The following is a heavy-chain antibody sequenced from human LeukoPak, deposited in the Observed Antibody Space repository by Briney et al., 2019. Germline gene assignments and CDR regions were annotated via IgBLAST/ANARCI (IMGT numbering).Heavy chain of an antibody. CDR2: INHSGST. D-gene: IGHD2-15*01. CDR1: GGSFSGYY. J-gene: IGHJ4*02. V-gene: IGHV4-34*01. Sequence: SETLSLTCAVYGGSFSGYYWSWIRQPPGKGLEWIGEINHSGSTNYNPSLKSRVIISVDTSKNQFSLKLSSVTAADTAVYYCARACSGGSCPYYFDYWGQGTLVTVSS. CDR3: ARACSGGSCPYYFDY.